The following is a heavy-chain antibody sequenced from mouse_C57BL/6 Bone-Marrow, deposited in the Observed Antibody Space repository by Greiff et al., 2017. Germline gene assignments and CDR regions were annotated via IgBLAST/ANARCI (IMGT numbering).Heavy chain of an antibody. Sequence: QVQLQQPGAELVRPGSSVKLSCKASGYTFTSYWMDWVKQRPGQGLEWIGNIYPSDSETHYNQKFKDKATLTVDKSSSTAYMQLSSLTSEDSAVYYCARGSNYPYYARDYGGQGTSVTVSS. CDR2: IYPSDSET. V-gene: IGHV1-61*01. CDR3: ARGSNYPYYARDY. J-gene: IGHJ4*01. CDR1: GYTFTSYW. D-gene: IGHD2-5*01.